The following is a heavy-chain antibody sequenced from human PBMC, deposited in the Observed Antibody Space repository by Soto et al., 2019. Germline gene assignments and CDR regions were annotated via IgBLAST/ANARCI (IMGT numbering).Heavy chain of an antibody. V-gene: IGHV5-51*01. D-gene: IGHD1-26*01. CDR2: IYPGDSDT. CDR3: ARQGTGSHYGTFFDF. CDR1: GYSFTSYW. J-gene: IGHJ4*02. Sequence: GESLKISCKCSGYSFTSYWIGWVRQMPGKGLEWMGIIYPGDSDTRYSPSFQGQVTISADKSITTAYLQWSSLKASDTAIYYCARQGTGSHYGTFFDFWGQGTLVTVSS.